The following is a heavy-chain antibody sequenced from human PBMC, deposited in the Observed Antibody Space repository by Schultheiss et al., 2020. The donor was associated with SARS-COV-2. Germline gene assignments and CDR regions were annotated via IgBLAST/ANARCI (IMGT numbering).Heavy chain of an antibody. CDR2: IYYSGST. CDR1: GGSISSYY. D-gene: IGHD2-15*01. CDR3: ARGRDLYCSGGSCYLYYYYYYMDV. Sequence: SETLSLTCTVSGGSISSYYWSWIRQHPGKGLEWIGYIYYSGSTNYNPSLKSRVTISVDTSKNQFSLKLSSVTAADTAVYYCARGRDLYCSGGSCYLYYYYYYMDVWGKGTTVTVSS. V-gene: IGHV4-59*12. J-gene: IGHJ6*03.